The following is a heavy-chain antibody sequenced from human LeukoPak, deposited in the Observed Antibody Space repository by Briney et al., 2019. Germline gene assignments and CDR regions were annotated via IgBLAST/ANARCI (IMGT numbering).Heavy chain of an antibody. CDR2: INHSGST. D-gene: IGHD2-2*02. CDR1: GGSFSGYY. CDR3: ARRGLRYCSSTSCYTGSYYYYYYDMDV. J-gene: IGHJ6*02. V-gene: IGHV4-34*01. Sequence: SETLSLTCAVYGGSFSGYYWSWIRQLPGKGLEWIGEINHSGSTNYNPSLKSRVTISVDTSKNQFSLKLSSVTAADTAVYYCARRGLRYCSSTSCYTGSYYYYYYDMDVWGQGTTVTVSS.